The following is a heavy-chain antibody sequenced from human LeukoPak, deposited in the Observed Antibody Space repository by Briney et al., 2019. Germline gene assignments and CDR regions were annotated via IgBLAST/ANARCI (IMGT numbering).Heavy chain of an antibody. J-gene: IGHJ4*02. CDR3: ARCDSVTALDS. Sequence: SETLSLTCTVSGVSISGYYWSWIRQPPGKGLEWIGYNYYNENTNYNPSLKSRATISIDTSKNQFSLKLTSVTAADTAVYYCARCDSVTALDSWGQGTLVTVSS. CDR1: GVSISGYY. V-gene: IGHV4-59*01. D-gene: IGHD5-18*01. CDR2: NYYNENT.